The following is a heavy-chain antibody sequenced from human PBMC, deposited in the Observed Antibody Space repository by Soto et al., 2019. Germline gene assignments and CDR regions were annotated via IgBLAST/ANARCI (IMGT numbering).Heavy chain of an antibody. D-gene: IGHD5-12*01. V-gene: IGHV3-30*18. CDR1: GFTFSSYG. CDR3: AKGLWGVATTKQSYYYGMDV. CDR2: ISYDGSNK. Sequence: QVQLVESGGGVVQPGRSLRLSCAASGFTFSSYGMHWVRQAPGKGLEWVAVISYDGSNKYYADSVKGRFTISRDNSKNTLYLQMNSLRAEDTAVYYCAKGLWGVATTKQSYYYGMDVWGQGTTVTVSS. J-gene: IGHJ6*02.